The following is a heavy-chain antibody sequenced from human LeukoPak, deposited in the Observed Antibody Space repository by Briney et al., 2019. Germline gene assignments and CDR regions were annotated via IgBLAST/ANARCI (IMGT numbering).Heavy chain of an antibody. CDR2: INPNSGGT. V-gene: IGHV1-2*02. CDR1: GYTFTGYY. CDR3: ARVWGYSSSWYVY. J-gene: IGHJ4*02. D-gene: IGHD6-13*01. Sequence: ASVKVFCKASGYTFTGYYMHWVRQAPGQGLEWMGWINPNSGGTNYAQKFQGRVTMTRDTSISTAYMELSRLRSDDTAVYYCARVWGYSSSWYVYWGQGTLVTVSS.